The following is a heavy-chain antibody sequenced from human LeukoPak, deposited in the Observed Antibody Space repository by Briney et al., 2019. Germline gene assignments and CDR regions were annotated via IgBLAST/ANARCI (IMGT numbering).Heavy chain of an antibody. CDR2: IKPDGSEK. CDR3: ARDSGSY. CDR1: GFTFTSYA. J-gene: IGHJ4*02. D-gene: IGHD1-26*01. V-gene: IGHV3-7*04. Sequence: GGSLRLSCAASGFTFTSYAMTWVRQAPGKGLEWVANIKPDGSEKFYVDSVKGRFSISRDNAKNSPFLQMNSLRAEDTAVYYCARDSGSYWGQGTLVTVSS.